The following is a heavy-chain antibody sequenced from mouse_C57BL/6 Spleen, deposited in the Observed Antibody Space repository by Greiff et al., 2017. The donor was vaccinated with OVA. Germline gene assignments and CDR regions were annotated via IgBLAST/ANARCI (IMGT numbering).Heavy chain of an antibody. Sequence: EVKLEESGPGLVKPSQSLSLTCSVTGYSITSGYYWNWIRQFPGNKLEWMGYISYDGSNNYNPSLKNRISITRDTSTNQFFLKLNSVTTEDTATYYCARDKDYDGSWFAYWGQGTLVTVSA. CDR2: ISYDGSN. V-gene: IGHV3-6*01. CDR1: GYSITSGYY. J-gene: IGHJ3*01. CDR3: ARDKDYDGSWFAY. D-gene: IGHD2-4*01.